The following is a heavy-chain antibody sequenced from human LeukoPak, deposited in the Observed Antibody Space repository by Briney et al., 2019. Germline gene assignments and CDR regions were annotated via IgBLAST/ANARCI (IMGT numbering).Heavy chain of an antibody. CDR3: ARALYPCSGGSCALFDY. V-gene: IGHV3-74*01. D-gene: IGHD2-15*01. Sequence: TGGSLRLSCAASGFTFSDYWMHWVRQAPGKGLVWVSHINGDGSDTSYADSVKGRFTISRDNAKNTLYLQMNSLRAEDTAVYYCARALYPCSGGSCALFDYWGQGTLVTVSS. CDR2: INGDGSDT. J-gene: IGHJ4*02. CDR1: GFTFSDYW.